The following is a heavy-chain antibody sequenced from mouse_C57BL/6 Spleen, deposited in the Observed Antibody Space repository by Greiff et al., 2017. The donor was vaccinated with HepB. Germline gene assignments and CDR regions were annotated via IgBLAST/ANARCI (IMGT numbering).Heavy chain of an antibody. CDR3: ARDYDGSSLDY. CDR1: GYTFTSYW. CDR2: INPSSGYT. D-gene: IGHD1-1*01. V-gene: IGHV1-7*01. Sequence: VQLQQSGAELATPGASVKLSCKASGYTFTSYWMHWVKQRPGQGLEWIGYINPSSGYTKYNQKFKDKATLTADKSSSTAYMQLSSRTYEASAVYYCARDYDGSSLDYWGQGTTLTVSS. J-gene: IGHJ2*01.